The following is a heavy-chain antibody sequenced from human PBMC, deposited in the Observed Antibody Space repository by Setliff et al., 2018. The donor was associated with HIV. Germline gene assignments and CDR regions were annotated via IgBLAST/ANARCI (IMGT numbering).Heavy chain of an antibody. Sequence: ASVKVSCKASGFYITSYYIHWVRQAPGQGLEWMGWVNSKNGATNFALKFQGRVTMTSDTSINTVYLQLNGLTPDDTALYYCARRAYSDYSGHFDSWGLGTQVTVS. V-gene: IGHV1-2*02. CDR1: GFYITSYY. J-gene: IGHJ4*02. CDR2: VNSKNGAT. D-gene: IGHD4-17*01. CDR3: ARRAYSDYSGHFDS.